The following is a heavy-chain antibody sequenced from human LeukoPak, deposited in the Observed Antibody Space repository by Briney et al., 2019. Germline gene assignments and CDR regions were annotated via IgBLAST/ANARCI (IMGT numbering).Heavy chain of an antibody. D-gene: IGHD3-22*01. V-gene: IGHV3-21*01. Sequence: GGSLRLSCAASGFTFSSYSMNWVRQAPGKGLEWVSFISTSSIYMYYADSVKGRFTISRDNAKNSLYLQMNSLRAEDTAVYYCAKDPTHYRVWDDYDSTVLSYWGQGTLVTVSS. J-gene: IGHJ4*02. CDR1: GFTFSSYS. CDR2: ISTSSIYM. CDR3: AKDPTHYRVWDDYDSTVLSY.